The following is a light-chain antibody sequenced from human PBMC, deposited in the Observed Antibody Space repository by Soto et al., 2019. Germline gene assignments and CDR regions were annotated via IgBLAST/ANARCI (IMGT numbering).Light chain of an antibody. CDR2: QGS. Sequence: DIQLTPSPSSLSASVGDRVTITCRASRSISNSLAWYQQRPGKAPKHLIYQGSTLQREVSSRFSGSGSGTEFTLTISSLQPDDFATYYCQQYDSYPLTFGGGTRVDIK. CDR3: QQYDSYPLT. CDR1: RSISNS. J-gene: IGKJ4*01. V-gene: IGKV1-5*03.